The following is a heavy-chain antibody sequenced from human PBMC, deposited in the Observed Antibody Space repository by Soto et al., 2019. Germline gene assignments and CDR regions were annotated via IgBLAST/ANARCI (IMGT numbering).Heavy chain of an antibody. D-gene: IGHD3-22*01. CDR2: ISSSSRTI. V-gene: IGHV3-48*01. CDR3: ARDRFDYYDSSGYWRFDP. CDR1: GFTFSSYS. Sequence: EVQLVESGGGLVQPGGSPRLSCAASGFTFSSYSMNWVRQAPGKGLEWVSYISSSSRTIYYADSVKGRFTISRDNAKNSLYLQMNSLRAEDTAVYYCARDRFDYYDSSGYWRFDPWGQGTLVTVSS. J-gene: IGHJ5*02.